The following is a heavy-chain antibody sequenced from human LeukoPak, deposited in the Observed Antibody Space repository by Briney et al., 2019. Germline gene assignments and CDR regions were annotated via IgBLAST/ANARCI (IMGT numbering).Heavy chain of an antibody. Sequence: PGGSLRLSCAATGFTFSSYWMSWVRQAPGKELEWVANIKQDGSEKYYVDSVKGRFTISRDSAKNSLYLQMNSLRAEDTAVYYCARARGGDYFDYWGQGTLVTVSS. CDR2: IKQDGSEK. J-gene: IGHJ4*02. CDR3: ARARGGDYFDY. D-gene: IGHD3-10*01. CDR1: GFTFSSYW. V-gene: IGHV3-7*01.